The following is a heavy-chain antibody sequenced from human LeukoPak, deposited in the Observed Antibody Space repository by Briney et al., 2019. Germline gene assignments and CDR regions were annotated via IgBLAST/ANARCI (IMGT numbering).Heavy chain of an antibody. CDR2: IYYSGST. CDR3: AREGSGDYITRHFDY. D-gene: IGHD4-17*01. CDR1: GGSISSSSYY. V-gene: IGHV4-39*07. Sequence: SETLSLTCAVSGGSISSSSYYWGWIRQPPGKGLEWIGSIYYSGSTYYNPSLKSRVTISVDTSKNQFSLKLSSVTAADTAVYYCAREGSGDYITRHFDYWGQGTLVTVSS. J-gene: IGHJ4*02.